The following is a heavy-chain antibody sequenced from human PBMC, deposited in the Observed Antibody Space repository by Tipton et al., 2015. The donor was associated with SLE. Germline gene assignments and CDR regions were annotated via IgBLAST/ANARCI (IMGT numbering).Heavy chain of an antibody. V-gene: IGHV3-21*03. Sequence: SLRLSCAASGFTFSYYTMNWIRQAPGKGLEWVSSISTGSDYIYYTDSVKGRFTTSRDNAKNSLFLQMNSLRGEDTAVYYCARESGNWNLDDWGQGTLVTVSS. CDR2: ISTGSDYI. CDR3: ARESGNWNLDD. J-gene: IGHJ4*02. CDR1: GFTFSYYT. D-gene: IGHD1-20*01.